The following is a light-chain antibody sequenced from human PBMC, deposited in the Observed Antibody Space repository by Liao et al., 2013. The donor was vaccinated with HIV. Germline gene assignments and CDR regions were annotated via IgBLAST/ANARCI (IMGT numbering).Light chain of an antibody. V-gene: IGLV3-21*01. CDR3: QAWDSRTVI. CDR1: DIGSKS. CDR2: YDS. J-gene: IGLJ2*01. Sequence: SYELSQPPSVSVAPGKTAKITCGGDDIGSKSVHWYQQKPGQAPGLVIFYDSDRPSGIPARFSGSNSGNTATLTISRVEAGDEADYFCQAWDSRTVIFGGGTKLTVL.